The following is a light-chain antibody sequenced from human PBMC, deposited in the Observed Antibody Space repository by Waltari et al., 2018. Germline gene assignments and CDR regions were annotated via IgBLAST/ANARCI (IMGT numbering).Light chain of an antibody. V-gene: IGKV1-5*01. CDR2: DAF. J-gene: IGKJ1*01. CDR1: QTITRW. CDR3: QQYNSYSPWT. Sequence: DILLTQSPSTLSASVGDRVTITCRASQTITRWLAWYQQKPGKAPNLLIFDAFSLANGVPSRFSGSGSVTEFTLSISILQPDDFATYYCQQYNSYSPWTFGPGTKVEIK.